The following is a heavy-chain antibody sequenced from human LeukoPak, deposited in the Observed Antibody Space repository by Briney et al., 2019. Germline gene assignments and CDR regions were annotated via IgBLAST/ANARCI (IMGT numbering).Heavy chain of an antibody. V-gene: IGHV4-4*02. J-gene: IGHJ5*02. CDR1: GGSISSSNW. Sequence: SETLSLTCAVSGGSISSSNWWSWIRQPPGRGLEWIGEIYHSGSTNYNPSLKSRVTISVDKSKTQFSLKLSSVTAADTAVYYCARLNGSGSYFRFRLSWFDPWGQGTLVTVSS. CDR2: IYHSGST. CDR3: ARLNGSGSYFRFRLSWFDP. D-gene: IGHD3-10*01.